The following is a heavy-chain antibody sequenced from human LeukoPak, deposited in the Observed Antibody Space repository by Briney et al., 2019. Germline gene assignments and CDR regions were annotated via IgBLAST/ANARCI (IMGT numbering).Heavy chain of an antibody. J-gene: IGHJ6*03. D-gene: IGHD2-15*01. V-gene: IGHV4-59*01. CDR1: AASISNYY. Sequence: SETLSLTCAVSAASISNYYWTWIRQSPVKGLEWIGDISNSGSTSYNPSLKSRVTISIDTSKNQFSLKLSSVTAADTAVYYCGRDALVGYFSYYYMDVWGKGTTVTVSS. CDR3: GRDALVGYFSYYYMDV. CDR2: ISNSGST.